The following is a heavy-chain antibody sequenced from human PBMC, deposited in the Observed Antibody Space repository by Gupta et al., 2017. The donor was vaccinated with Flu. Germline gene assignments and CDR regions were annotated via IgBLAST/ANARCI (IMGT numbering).Heavy chain of an antibody. CDR2: IYPGDSDT. V-gene: IGHV5-51*01. D-gene: IGHD2-2*01. CDR3: ARPQNYQLLYSGAFDI. Sequence: GWVRQMPGKGLEWMGIIYPGDSDTRYSPSSQGQVTISVDKSISIAYLQWSSLKASDTAMYYCARPQNYQLLYSGAFDIWGQGTVVTVSS. J-gene: IGHJ3*02.